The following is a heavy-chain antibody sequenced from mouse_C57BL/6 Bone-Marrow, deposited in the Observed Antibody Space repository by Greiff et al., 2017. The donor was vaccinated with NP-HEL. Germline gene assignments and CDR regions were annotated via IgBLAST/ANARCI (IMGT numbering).Heavy chain of an antibody. V-gene: IGHV1-55*01. CDR3: ARSDSNYWYFDG. CDR1: GYTFTSYW. J-gene: IGHJ1*03. Sequence: VQLQQPGAELVKPGASVKMSCKASGYTFTSYWITWVKQRPGQGLEWIGDIYPGSGSTNYNEKFKSKATLTVDTSSSTAYMQLSSLTSEDSAVYYCARSDSNYWYFDGWGTGTTVTVSS. CDR2: IYPGSGST. D-gene: IGHD2-5*01.